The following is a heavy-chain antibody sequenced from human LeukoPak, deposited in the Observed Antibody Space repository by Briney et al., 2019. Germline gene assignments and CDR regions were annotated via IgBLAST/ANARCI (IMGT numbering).Heavy chain of an antibody. CDR2: IYPGDSDI. V-gene: IGHV5-51*01. CDR1: GYSLNTYW. Sequence: GESLKISCKGSGYSLNTYWIGWVRQMPGKGLEWIGIIYPGDSDIRYSPPFQGQVTISVDKSISTAYLQWSSLKASDTAMYYCARNSGTYYYFDYWGQGTLVTVSS. D-gene: IGHD1-26*01. J-gene: IGHJ4*02. CDR3: ARNSGTYYYFDY.